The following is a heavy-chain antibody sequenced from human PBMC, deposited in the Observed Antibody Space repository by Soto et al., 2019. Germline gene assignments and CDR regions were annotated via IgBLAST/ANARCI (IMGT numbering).Heavy chain of an antibody. D-gene: IGHD6-19*01. CDR1: GGYISSSSYY. V-gene: IGHV4-39*02. CDR2: IYYSGST. J-gene: IGHJ4*02. Sequence: PSETLCLTCPVAGGYISSSSYYWGWIRQPPGKGLEWIGSIYYSGSTYYNPSLKSRVTISVDTSKNQFSLKLSSVTAADTAVYYCAREGGWYEYDYWGQGTLVT. CDR3: AREGGWYEYDY.